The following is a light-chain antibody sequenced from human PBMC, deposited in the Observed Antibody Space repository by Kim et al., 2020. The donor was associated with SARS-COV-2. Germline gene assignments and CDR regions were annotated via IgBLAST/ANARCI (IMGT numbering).Light chain of an antibody. Sequence: SSELTQDPAVSVALGQTVTITCQGDTLRMSYASWYQQKPGQAPLLVFYGKSSRPSGIPDRFSGSSSGSRASLTITGAQAEDEANYYCNSRDRDTYHVVFGGGTQLTVL. CDR3: NSRDRDTYHVV. CDR2: GKS. J-gene: IGLJ3*02. CDR1: TLRMSY. V-gene: IGLV3-19*01.